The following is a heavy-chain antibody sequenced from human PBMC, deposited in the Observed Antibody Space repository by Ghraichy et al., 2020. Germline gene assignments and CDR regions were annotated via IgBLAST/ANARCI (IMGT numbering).Heavy chain of an antibody. CDR3: TTGRGFY. Sequence: GGSLRLSCATSGFTLRDAWMDWVRQAPGKGLEWVGRIKNKADGGTSDYAAPLRGRFTISRDDSKNVVFLHMKSLRTEDAAVYYCTTGRGFYWGRGTLVTVSS. CDR1: GFTLRDAW. J-gene: IGHJ4*02. CDR2: IKNKADGGTS. D-gene: IGHD3-10*01. V-gene: IGHV3-15*07.